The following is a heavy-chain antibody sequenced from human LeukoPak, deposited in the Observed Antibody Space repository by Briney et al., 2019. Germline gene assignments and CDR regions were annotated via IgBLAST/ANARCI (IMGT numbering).Heavy chain of an antibody. CDR2: ISAYNGNT. J-gene: IGHJ3*02. CDR1: GYTFTSYG. Sequence: ASVKVSCKASGYTFTSYGISWVRQATGQGLEWMGWISAYNGNTNYAQKLRGRVTMTTDTSTSTAYMELRSLRSDDTAVYYCARGRTYYDSSGYPTPHDAFDIWGQGTMVTVSS. CDR3: ARGRTYYDSSGYPTPHDAFDI. V-gene: IGHV1-18*01. D-gene: IGHD3-22*01.